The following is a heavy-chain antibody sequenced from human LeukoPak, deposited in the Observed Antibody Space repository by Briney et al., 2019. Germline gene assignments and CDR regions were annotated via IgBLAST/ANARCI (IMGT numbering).Heavy chain of an antibody. D-gene: IGHD6-19*01. CDR2: IDHSGST. V-gene: IGHV4-34*01. CDR3: ARSEESIAVAGTFDY. J-gene: IGHJ4*02. CDR1: GGSFSGYY. Sequence: SETLSLTCAVYGGSFSGYYWSWIRQPPGKGLEWLGEIDHSGSTNYNPSLKSRVTISVDTSKNQFSLKLSSVTAADTAVYYCARSEESIAVAGTFDYWGQGTLVTVSS.